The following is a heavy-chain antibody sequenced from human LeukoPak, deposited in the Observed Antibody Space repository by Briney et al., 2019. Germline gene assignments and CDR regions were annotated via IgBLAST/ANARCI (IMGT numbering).Heavy chain of an antibody. CDR2: IRYDGSNK. J-gene: IGHJ4*02. CDR1: GFTFSSYG. CDR3: AKADYYDSSGYYWTHLNYYLDY. Sequence: PGGSLRLSCAASGFTFSSYGMHWVRQAPGKGLEWVAFIRYDGSNKYYADSVKGRFTISRDNSKNTLYLQMNSLRAEDTAVYYCAKADYYDSSGYYWTHLNYYLDYWGQGTLVTVSS. D-gene: IGHD3-22*01. V-gene: IGHV3-30*02.